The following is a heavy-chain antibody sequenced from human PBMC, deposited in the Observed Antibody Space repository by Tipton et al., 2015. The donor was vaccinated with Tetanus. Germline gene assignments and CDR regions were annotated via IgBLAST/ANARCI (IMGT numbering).Heavy chain of an antibody. CDR1: GGSLRGGDYH. V-gene: IGHV4-30-4*08. Sequence: GLVKPSETLSLTCTVSGGSLRGGDYHWSWIRQPPGKGLEWIGYIYQTGTTYYNPSLKGRVTISMDRSNTQFSLRLDSLTAADTAVYYCARAAGFLGLTHDFWGRGTLVSVSS. CDR2: IYQTGTT. D-gene: IGHD2/OR15-2a*01. CDR3: ARAAGFLGLTHDF. J-gene: IGHJ4*02.